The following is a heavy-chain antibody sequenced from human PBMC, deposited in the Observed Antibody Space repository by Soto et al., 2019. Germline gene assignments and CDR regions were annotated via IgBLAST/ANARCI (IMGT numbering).Heavy chain of an antibody. V-gene: IGHV3-23*01. CDR2: ISGSGGST. Sequence: GGSLRLSCAASGFTFSSYAMSWVRQAPGKGLEWVSAISGSGGSTYYADSVKGRFTISRDNSKNTLYLQMNSLRAEDTAVYYCAKDPHIVGATAGQYFQHWGQGTLVTVSS. J-gene: IGHJ1*01. CDR3: AKDPHIVGATAGQYFQH. D-gene: IGHD1-26*01. CDR1: GFTFSSYA.